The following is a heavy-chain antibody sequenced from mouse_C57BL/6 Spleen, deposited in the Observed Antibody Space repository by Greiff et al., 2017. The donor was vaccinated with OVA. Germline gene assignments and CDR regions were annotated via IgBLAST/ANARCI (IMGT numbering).Heavy chain of an antibody. CDR3: ARYGDYEYYAMDY. D-gene: IGHD2-4*01. V-gene: IGHV1-55*01. CDR2: IYPGSGST. J-gene: IGHJ4*01. CDR1: GYTFTSYW. Sequence: QVQLQQPGAELVKPGASVKMSCKASGYTFTSYWITWVKQRPGQGLEWIGDIYPGSGSTNYNEKFKSKATLTVDTSSSTAYMQLSSLTSEDSAVYYCARYGDYEYYAMDYWGQGTSVTVSS.